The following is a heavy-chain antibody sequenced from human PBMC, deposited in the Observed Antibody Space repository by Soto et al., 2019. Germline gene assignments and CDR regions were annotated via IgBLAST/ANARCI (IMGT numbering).Heavy chain of an antibody. CDR2: IYYSGST. V-gene: IGHV4-39*01. CDR1: GASISSSIYY. J-gene: IGHJ5*02. D-gene: IGHD6-13*01. Sequence: PAETLSLTCTVSGASISSSIYYWGWIRQPPGKGLEWIGSIYYSGSTYYNPSLKGRVTISVDTSKNQFSLKLSSVTAADTAVYYCADSSSWKKPPLSWGQGTLVTVSS. CDR3: ADSSSWKKPPLS.